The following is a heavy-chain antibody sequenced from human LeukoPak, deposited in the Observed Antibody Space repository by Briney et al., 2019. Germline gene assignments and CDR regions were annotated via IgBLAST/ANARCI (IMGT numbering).Heavy chain of an antibody. J-gene: IGHJ5*02. V-gene: IGHV4-59*01. D-gene: IGHD4-17*01. CDR1: GGSTSNYY. CDR3: ARGGDYGANWFDP. CDR2: VYYSGST. Sequence: PWETLSLTCTVSGGSTSNYYWNWIRQPPEKGLEWIGYVYYSGSTNYNPSLKSRVTISLDTSKNQFSLNLNSVSAADTAVYYCARGGDYGANWFDPWGQGILVTVSS.